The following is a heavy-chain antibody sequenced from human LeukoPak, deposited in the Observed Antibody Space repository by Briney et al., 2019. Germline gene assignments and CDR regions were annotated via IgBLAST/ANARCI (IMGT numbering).Heavy chain of an antibody. J-gene: IGHJ4*02. D-gene: IGHD1-1*01. CDR1: GFTFSPYN. Sequence: GGTLRPSCAASGFTFSPYNMNWVRQAPGKGLEWVSSISSSGSYIDSAASVKGRFTISKDNAKNSLYLRMNSLRAEDTAVYYCAREGTTAGIGDFDYWGQGTLVTVSS. CDR2: ISSSGSYI. V-gene: IGHV3-21*01. CDR3: AREGTTAGIGDFDY.